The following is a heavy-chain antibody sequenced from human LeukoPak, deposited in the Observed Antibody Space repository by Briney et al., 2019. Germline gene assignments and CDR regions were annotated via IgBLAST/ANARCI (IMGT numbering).Heavy chain of an antibody. J-gene: IGHJ4*02. CDR2: IYSGGST. D-gene: IGHD3-3*01. V-gene: IGHV3-66*02. Sequence: GGSLRHSCAASGFTVSSNYMSWVRQAPGKGLEWVSVIYSGGSTYYADSVKGRFTISRDNSKNTLYLQMNSLRAEDTAVYYCASLTYYDFWSGSYPNDYWGQGTLVTVSS. CDR1: GFTVSSNY. CDR3: ASLTYYDFWSGSYPNDY.